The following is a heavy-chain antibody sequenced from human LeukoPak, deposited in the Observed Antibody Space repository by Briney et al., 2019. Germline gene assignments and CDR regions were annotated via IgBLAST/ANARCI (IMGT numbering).Heavy chain of an antibody. D-gene: IGHD1-26*01. J-gene: IGHJ4*02. V-gene: IGHV3-7*01. CDR2: MKDDGNEI. CDR3: ARNRATNDY. Sequence: PGGSLRLSCTASGFTFKNYRVTWVRQAPGKGLEWVASMKDDGNEIQYVDSVKGRFTISRDNAKNSLYLQMNNLRAEDTAVYYCARNRATNDYWGQGTLVTVSS. CDR1: GFTFKNYR.